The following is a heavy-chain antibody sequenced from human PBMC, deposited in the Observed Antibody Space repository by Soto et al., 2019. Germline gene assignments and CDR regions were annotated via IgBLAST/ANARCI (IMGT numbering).Heavy chain of an antibody. D-gene: IGHD5-12*01. V-gene: IGHV4-61*08. CDR1: GGSISSGGYY. CDR2: IYYSGST. Sequence: SETLSLTCTVSGGSISSGGYYWSWIRQHPGKGLEWIGYIYYSGSTNYNPSLKSRVTISVDTSKNQFSLKLSSVTAADTAVYYCARDSATSHAFDIWGQGTMVTVSS. J-gene: IGHJ3*02. CDR3: ARDSATSHAFDI.